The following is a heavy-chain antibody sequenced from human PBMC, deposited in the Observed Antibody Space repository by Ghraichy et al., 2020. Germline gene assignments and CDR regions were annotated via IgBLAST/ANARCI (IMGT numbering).Heavy chain of an antibody. D-gene: IGHD6-13*01. J-gene: IGHJ5*02. V-gene: IGHV4-34*01. Sequence: SETLSLTCAVYGGSFSGYYWSWIRQPPGKGLEWIGEINHSGSTNYNPSLKSRVTISVDTSKNQFSLKLSSVTAADTAVYYCARAAAAGVLGAHPRSFDPWGQGTLVTVSS. CDR2: INHSGST. CDR1: GGSFSGYY. CDR3: ARAAAAGVLGAHPRSFDP.